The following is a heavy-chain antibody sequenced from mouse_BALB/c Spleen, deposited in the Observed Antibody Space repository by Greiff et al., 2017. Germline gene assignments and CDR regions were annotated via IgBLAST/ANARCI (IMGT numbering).Heavy chain of an antibody. Sequence: EVKVVESGGGLVQPGGSRKLSCAASGFTFSSFGMHWVRQAPEKGLEWVAYISSGSSTIYYADTVKGRFTISRDNPKNTLFLQMTSLRSEDTAMYYCARSYGNPWFAYWGQGTLVTVSA. CDR3: ARSYGNPWFAY. D-gene: IGHD2-1*01. CDR2: ISSGSSTI. J-gene: IGHJ3*01. CDR1: GFTFSSFG. V-gene: IGHV5-17*02.